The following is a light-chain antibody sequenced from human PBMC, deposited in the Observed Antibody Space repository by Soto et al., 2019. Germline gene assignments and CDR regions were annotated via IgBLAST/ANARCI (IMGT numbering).Light chain of an antibody. CDR2: GAS. CDR3: QQYNNWPRT. Sequence: EIVMTQSPATLSVSPGERATLSCRASQSVSSNLAWYQQKPGQAPRLLIYGASTRATGIPARFSGSGSGTEFTLTISSLQSEDFAVYYCQQYNNWPRTVGQGNKVEIK. V-gene: IGKV3-15*01. CDR1: QSVSSN. J-gene: IGKJ1*01.